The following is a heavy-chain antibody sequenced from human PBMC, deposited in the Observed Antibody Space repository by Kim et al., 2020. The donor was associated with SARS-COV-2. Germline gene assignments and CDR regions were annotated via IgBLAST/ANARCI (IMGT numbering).Heavy chain of an antibody. CDR2: ISYDGSNK. V-gene: IGHV3-30*18. CDR1: GFTFSSYG. J-gene: IGHJ4*02. CDR3: AKERSSIVVVTATFDY. D-gene: IGHD2-21*02. Sequence: GGSLRLSCAASGFTFSSYGMHWVRQAPGKGLEWVAVISYDGSNKYYADSVKGRFTISRDNSKNTLYLQMNSLRAEDTAVYYCAKERSSIVVVTATFDYWGQGTLVTVSS.